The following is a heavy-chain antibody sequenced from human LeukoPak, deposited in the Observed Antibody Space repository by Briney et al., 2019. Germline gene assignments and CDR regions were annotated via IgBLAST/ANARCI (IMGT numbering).Heavy chain of an antibody. CDR1: GGSISSYY. J-gene: IGHJ3*01. CDR3: ARDAKLLVAFDL. CDR2: LYYSGST. V-gene: IGHV4-59*01. Sequence: PETLYLTCTVSGGSISSYYWSWIRQPPGEKLEWIGYLYYSGSTNYNPSLGSRVTISADSSKNQFSLKLTSVTAADTAVHYCARDAKLLVAFDLWGPGTMVTVSS.